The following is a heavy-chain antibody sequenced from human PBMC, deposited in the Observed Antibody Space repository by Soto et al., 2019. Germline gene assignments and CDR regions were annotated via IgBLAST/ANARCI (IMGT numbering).Heavy chain of an antibody. CDR1: DAAIMMQY. V-gene: IGHV4-59*11. Sequence: VTRSDTWFSSDAAIMMQYWIWIRQRQRKGLEWIGYIYYSGSTNYNPSLKSRVTISVDTSKNQFSLKLSSVTAADTAVYYCARSFFYLYSGYRVVHSFPTPRSSDL. CDR2: IYYSGST. J-gene: IGHJ2*01. D-gene: IGHD6-25*01. CDR3: ARSFFYLYSGYRVVHSFPTPRSSDL.